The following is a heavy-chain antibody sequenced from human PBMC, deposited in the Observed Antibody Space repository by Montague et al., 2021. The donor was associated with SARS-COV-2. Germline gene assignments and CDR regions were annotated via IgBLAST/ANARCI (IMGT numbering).Heavy chain of an antibody. CDR2: IYYSGST. CDR3: ARRAGASYYVFWSGSFDI. Sequence: SETLSLTCTVSGGSVNNGTYSWDWIRQPPGKGLEWIGSIYYSGSTSYXPSLKSRVTISIDTSKNHFSLRVTSVTAADSAVYYCARRAGASYYVFWSGSFDIWGQGTMVTVS. D-gene: IGHD3-3*01. CDR1: GGSVNNGTYS. J-gene: IGHJ3*02. V-gene: IGHV4-39*01.